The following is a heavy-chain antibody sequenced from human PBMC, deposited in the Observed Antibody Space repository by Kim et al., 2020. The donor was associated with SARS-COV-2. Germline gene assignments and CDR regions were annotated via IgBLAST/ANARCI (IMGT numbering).Heavy chain of an antibody. CDR3: ARDPGQVVPAPYWYFDL. J-gene: IGHJ2*01. V-gene: IGHV4-4*06. D-gene: IGHD2-2*01. Sequence: LKSRVTMSVYTSKNQFSLKLSSVTAADTAVYYCARDPGQVVPAPYWYFDLWGRGTLVTVSS.